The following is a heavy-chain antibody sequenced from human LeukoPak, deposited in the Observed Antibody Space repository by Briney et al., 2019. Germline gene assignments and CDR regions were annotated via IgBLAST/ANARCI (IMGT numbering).Heavy chain of an antibody. CDR3: ARGKAVLDY. J-gene: IGHJ4*02. Sequence: GGSLRLSCAASGFTFNTYSMNWVRQAPGKGLEWISYISSGSSTIFYADSVKGRFTISRDNAKNSLYLQMNSLRDEDTALYYCARGKAVLDYWGQGTLATVSS. CDR2: ISSGSSTI. CDR1: GFTFNTYS. D-gene: IGHD6-19*01. V-gene: IGHV3-48*02.